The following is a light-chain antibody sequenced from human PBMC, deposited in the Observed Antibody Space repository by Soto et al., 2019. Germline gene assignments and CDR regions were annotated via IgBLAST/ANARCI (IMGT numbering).Light chain of an antibody. V-gene: IGKV3D-20*02. CDR3: QQHSNWPPIT. Sequence: IVLTQSPGTLSLSPWERATLSCRASQSVSSSYLAWYQQKPGQAPRLLIYGASSRATGIPGRFSGSGSGTDFTLTISSLEPEDFAVYYCQQHSNWPPITFGQGTRLEIK. J-gene: IGKJ5*01. CDR2: GAS. CDR1: QSVSSSY.